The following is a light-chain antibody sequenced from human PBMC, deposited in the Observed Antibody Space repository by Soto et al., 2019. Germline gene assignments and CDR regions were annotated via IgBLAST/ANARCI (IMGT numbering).Light chain of an antibody. CDR1: QSVSSTY. Sequence: EIVLTQSPGTLSLSPGERATLSCRASQSVSSTYLAWYQQNPGQAPRLLIYGASSRATGIPDRFSGSGSGTDFTLTISRLEPEDVAVYFCQPYGSSSYTFGKGTKLESK. CDR3: QPYGSSSYT. V-gene: IGKV3-20*01. CDR2: GAS. J-gene: IGKJ2*01.